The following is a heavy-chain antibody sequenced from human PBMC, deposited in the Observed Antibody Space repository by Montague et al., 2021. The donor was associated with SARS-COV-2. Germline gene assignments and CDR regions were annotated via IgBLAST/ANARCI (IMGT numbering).Heavy chain of an antibody. J-gene: IGHJ4*02. CDR2: INHCVTT. CDR3: SSFISGYYYDSSGYYS. CDR1: SGSFSGYF. V-gene: IGHV4-34*01. Sequence: SETLSLTCAVYSGSFSGYFSNSTRHPPGKALEWIGVINHCVTTTYTPSFKTRAAIAGDTPKNQFPLKSSSVTAADTAVYYYSSFISGYYYDSSGYYSWGQGNLVTVS. D-gene: IGHD3-22*01.